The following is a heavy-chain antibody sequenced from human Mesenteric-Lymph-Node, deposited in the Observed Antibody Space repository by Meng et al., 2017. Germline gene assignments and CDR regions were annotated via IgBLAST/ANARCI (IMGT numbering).Heavy chain of an antibody. Sequence: ASVKVSCKVSGYTLTELSMHWVRQAPGKGLEWMGGFDPEDGETIYAQKFQGRVTMTEDTSTDTAYMELSSLRSEDTAVYYCTREAPGTYWFDPWSQGTLVTVSS. J-gene: IGHJ5*02. CDR2: FDPEDGET. V-gene: IGHV1-24*01. CDR1: GYTLTELS. CDR3: TREAPGTYWFDP.